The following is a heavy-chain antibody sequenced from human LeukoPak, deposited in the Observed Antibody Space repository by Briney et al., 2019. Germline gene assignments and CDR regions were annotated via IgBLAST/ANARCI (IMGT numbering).Heavy chain of an antibody. CDR1: GFTFDDYA. Sequence: PGGSLRLSCAASGFTFDDYAMHWVRQAPGKGLEWVSGISWNSGSIGYADSVKGRFTISRDNAKNSLYLQMNSLRAEDTALYYCAKDMGYCSSTSCYVSDYWGQGTLVTVSS. V-gene: IGHV3-9*01. CDR3: AKDMGYCSSTSCYVSDY. CDR2: ISWNSGSI. D-gene: IGHD2-2*01. J-gene: IGHJ4*02.